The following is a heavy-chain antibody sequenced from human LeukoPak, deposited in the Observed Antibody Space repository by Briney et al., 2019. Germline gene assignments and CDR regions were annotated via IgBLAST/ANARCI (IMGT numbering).Heavy chain of an antibody. CDR3: ARDGEGYYDFWSGYSNWFDP. CDR2: INPNSGGT. V-gene: IGHV1-2*06. D-gene: IGHD3-3*01. CDR1: GYTFTGYY. Sequence: ASVKVSCKASGYTFTGYYMHWVRQAPGQGLEWMGRINPNSGGTNYAQKFQGGVTMTRDTSISTAYMELSKLRSDDTAVYYCARDGEGYYDFWSGYSNWFDPWGQGTLVTVSS. J-gene: IGHJ5*02.